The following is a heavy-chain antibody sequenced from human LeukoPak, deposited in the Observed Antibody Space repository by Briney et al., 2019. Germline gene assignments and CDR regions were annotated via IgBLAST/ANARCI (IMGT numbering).Heavy chain of an antibody. CDR2: IYYSGST. CDR1: GGSISSYY. CDR3: ARRSYGTDYFDY. V-gene: IGHV4-59*08. D-gene: IGHD5-18*01. J-gene: IGHJ4*02. Sequence: PSETLSLTCTVSGGSISSYYWSWIRQPPGKGLGWIGYIYYSGSTNYNPSLKSRVTISVDTSKNQFSLKVSSETAADTAVYYCARRSYGTDYFDYWGQGTLVTVSS.